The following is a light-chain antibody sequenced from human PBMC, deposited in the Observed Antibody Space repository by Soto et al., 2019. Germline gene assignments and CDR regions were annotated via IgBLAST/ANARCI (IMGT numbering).Light chain of an antibody. CDR2: DAS. V-gene: IGKV3-11*01. Sequence: EIVLTQSPATLSLSPGERATLSCRASQSVGYYLAWYQHRPGQAPRLLIYDASNRATGIPARFSGSGSGADFTLTISSLAPEDSAVYYCQQRSSWITFGQGTRLEIK. CDR3: QQRSSWIT. J-gene: IGKJ5*01. CDR1: QSVGYY.